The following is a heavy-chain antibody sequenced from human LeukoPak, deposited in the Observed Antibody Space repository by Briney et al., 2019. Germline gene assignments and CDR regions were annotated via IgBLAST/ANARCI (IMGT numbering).Heavy chain of an antibody. D-gene: IGHD3-10*01. Sequence: SETLSLACTVSGGSISSYYWSWIRQPPGKGLEWIGYIYYNGNTNQNPSLKSRVTISLDTSQNQFSLKLSSVTAADTAVYYCARDLFFGEAFGYWGQGTLVTVSS. CDR2: IYYNGNT. J-gene: IGHJ4*02. V-gene: IGHV4-59*01. CDR1: GGSISSYY. CDR3: ARDLFFGEAFGY.